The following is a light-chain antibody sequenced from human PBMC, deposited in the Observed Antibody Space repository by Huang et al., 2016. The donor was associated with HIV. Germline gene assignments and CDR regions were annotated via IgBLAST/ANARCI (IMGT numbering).Light chain of an antibody. CDR3: QQYHGVPWT. J-gene: IGKJ1*01. Sequence: DIQMTQSPFSLSASVGDRVAITCRASQGISNSLAWYQQKPGKAPKLLLYAASRLEGVVTSRFSGSGSGTVYTLTVSILQPEDVAIYHCQQYHGVPWTFGQGTKVEVK. CDR1: QGISNS. CDR2: AAS. V-gene: IGKV1-NL1*01.